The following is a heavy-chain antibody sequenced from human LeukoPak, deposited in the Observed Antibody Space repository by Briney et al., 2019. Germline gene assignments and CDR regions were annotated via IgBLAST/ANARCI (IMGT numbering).Heavy chain of an antibody. CDR1: GFTFSSYS. CDR2: ITGSGEST. D-gene: IGHD3-3*01. CDR3: AKVQRITIFGAVDV. V-gene: IGHV3-23*01. Sequence: GSLRLPCSASGFTFSSYSMSWVRQAPGKGLELVSTITGSGESTYYADSVKGRFTISRDNSKNTLYLQMNSLRVEDTAVYYCAKVQRITIFGAVDVWGKGTTVTVSS. J-gene: IGHJ6*04.